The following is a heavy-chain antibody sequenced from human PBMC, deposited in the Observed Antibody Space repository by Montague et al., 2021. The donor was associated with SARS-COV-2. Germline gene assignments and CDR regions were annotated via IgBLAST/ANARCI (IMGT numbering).Heavy chain of an antibody. CDR2: IYYSGST. V-gene: IGHV4-38-2*02. Sequence: SETLSLTCSVTGYSISSGYYWGWIRQPPGKGLEWIGYIYYSGSTYYNPSLKSRVTISVDTSKNQFSLKLSSVTAADTAVYYCVRQPTRGITIFGVVTDYGMDVWGQGTTVTVSS. CDR3: VRQPTRGITIFGVVTDYGMDV. J-gene: IGHJ6*02. CDR1: GYSISSGYY. D-gene: IGHD3-3*01.